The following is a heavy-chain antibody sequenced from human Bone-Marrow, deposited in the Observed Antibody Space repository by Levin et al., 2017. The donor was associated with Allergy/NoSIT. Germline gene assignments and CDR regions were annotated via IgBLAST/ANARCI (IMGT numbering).Heavy chain of an antibody. CDR2: ISKDGNNK. J-gene: IGHJ3*02. CDR3: ARESTVTRDAFDI. Sequence: GESLKISCAASGFTFSSYDMHWVRQAPGKGLEWVAVISKDGNNKYYADSVKGRFTISRDNSDNTLYVQMNSLRAEDTAVYFCARESTVTRDAFDIWGHGTMVTVSS. V-gene: IGHV3-30-3*01. D-gene: IGHD4-17*01. CDR1: GFTFSSYD.